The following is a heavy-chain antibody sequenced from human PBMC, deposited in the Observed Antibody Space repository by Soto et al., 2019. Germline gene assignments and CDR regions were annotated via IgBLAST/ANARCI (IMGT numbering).Heavy chain of an antibody. J-gene: IGHJ5*02. CDR1: GGSIRSSFYY. CDR2: MYYSGTT. D-gene: IGHD6-13*01. V-gene: IGHV4-39*01. Sequence: SETLSLTCTVSGGSIRSSFYYWAWMRQPPGKGLEWIGSMYYSGTTYYNPSLKSRVTISVDTSKFSLQLSSVTAADTAVYYCARHWYSSENNWFDPWGQGFLVT. CDR3: ARHWYSSENNWFDP.